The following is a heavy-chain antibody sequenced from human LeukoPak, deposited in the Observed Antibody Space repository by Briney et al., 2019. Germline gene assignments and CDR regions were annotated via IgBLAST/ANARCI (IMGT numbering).Heavy chain of an antibody. J-gene: IGHJ6*04. D-gene: IGHD3-9*01. CDR1: GYSFTSYW. CDR2: IDPSDSYT. V-gene: IGHV5-10-1*01. Sequence: GESLKISCKGSGYSFTSYWISWVRQMPGKGLEWMGRIDPSDSYTNYSPSFQGHVTISADKSISTAYLQWSSLKASDTAMYYCARHLGKYYDILTGYYALWGMDVWGKGITVTVSS. CDR3: ARHLGKYYDILTGYYALWGMDV.